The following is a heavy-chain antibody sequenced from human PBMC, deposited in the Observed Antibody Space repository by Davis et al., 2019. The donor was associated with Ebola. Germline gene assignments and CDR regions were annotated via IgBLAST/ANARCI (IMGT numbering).Heavy chain of an antibody. J-gene: IGHJ6*04. Sequence: GESLKISCAASGFTFSSYAMSWVRQAPGKGLEWVSAISGSGGSTYYADYVKGRFTISRDNSKNTRYLQMNSLRAEDTAVYYCAKDRNWNSPSYYYYYGMDVWGKGTTVTVSS. V-gene: IGHV3-23*01. D-gene: IGHD1-7*01. CDR2: ISGSGGST. CDR3: AKDRNWNSPSYYYYYGMDV. CDR1: GFTFSSYA.